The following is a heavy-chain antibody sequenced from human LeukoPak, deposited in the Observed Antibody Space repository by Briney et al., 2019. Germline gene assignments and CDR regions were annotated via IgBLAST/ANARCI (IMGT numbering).Heavy chain of an antibody. Sequence: GESLKISCAASGFTFSSYGMHWVRQAPGKGLEWVAVIWYDGSNKYYADSVKGRFTISRDNSKHTLYLQMNSLRAEDTAVYYCAKDLSGPPSNWLDPWGQGTLVTVSS. CDR1: GFTFSSYG. CDR2: IWYDGSNK. V-gene: IGHV3-33*06. CDR3: AKDLSGPPSNWLDP. J-gene: IGHJ5*02. D-gene: IGHD5-12*01.